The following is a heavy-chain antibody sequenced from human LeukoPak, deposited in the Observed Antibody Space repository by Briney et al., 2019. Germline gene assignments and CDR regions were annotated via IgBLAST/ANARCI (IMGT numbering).Heavy chain of an antibody. CDR1: GGTFSSYA. CDR2: IIPIFGTA. D-gene: IGHD2-15*01. J-gene: IGHJ4*02. CDR3: ASGYCSGGSCYFDY. Sequence: SVKVSCKASGGTFSSYAISWVRQAPGQGLEWMGGIIPIFGTANYAQKFQGRVTITADESTSTAYMELSSLRSEDTGVYYCASGYCSGGSCYFDYWGQGTLVTVSS. V-gene: IGHV1-69*13.